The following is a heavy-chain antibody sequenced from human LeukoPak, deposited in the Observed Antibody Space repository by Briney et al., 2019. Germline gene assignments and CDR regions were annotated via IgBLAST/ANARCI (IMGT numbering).Heavy chain of an antibody. CDR2: INHSGST. J-gene: IGHJ4*02. D-gene: IGHD2-2*01. CDR3: ARVVVVPSV. CDR1: GGSFSGYY. V-gene: IGHV4-34*01. Sequence: SETLSLTCAVYGGSFSGYYWSWIRQPPGKGLEWIGEINHSGSTNYNPSLKSRVTMSVDTTKDQFSLKLSSVTAADTAVYYCARVVVVPSVWGQGTLVTVSS.